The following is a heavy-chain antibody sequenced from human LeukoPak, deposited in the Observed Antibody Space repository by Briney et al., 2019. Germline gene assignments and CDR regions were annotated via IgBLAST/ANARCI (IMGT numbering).Heavy chain of an antibody. D-gene: IGHD2-15*01. Sequence: KPSETLSLTCTVSGGSISSSGYYWGWIRQPPGKGLEWIGTISYDGSTYYSPSLKSQVTISVDTSKNHFSLKLSSVTAADTAVYYCARTIVVVVAATIDYWGQGTLVTVSS. V-gene: IGHV4-39*02. CDR2: ISYDGST. CDR1: GGSISSSGYY. CDR3: ARTIVVVVAATIDY. J-gene: IGHJ4*02.